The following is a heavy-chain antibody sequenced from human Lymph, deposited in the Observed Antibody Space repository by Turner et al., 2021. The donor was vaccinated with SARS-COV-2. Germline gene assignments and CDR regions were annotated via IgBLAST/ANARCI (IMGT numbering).Heavy chain of an antibody. CDR1: GFTFSSTS. CDR2: ITFTSSYI. V-gene: IGHV3-21*01. Sequence: EVQLVESGGGLVKPGGSLRLSCEPSGFTFSSTSMNWVRQAPGKGLEWVSSITFTSSYIYYADSVKGRFTISRDNAKNSLYLQMNSLRAEDTAVYYCARGPPDFPYYFDYWGQGTLVTVSS. D-gene: IGHD2-21*02. CDR3: ARGPPDFPYYFDY. J-gene: IGHJ4*02.